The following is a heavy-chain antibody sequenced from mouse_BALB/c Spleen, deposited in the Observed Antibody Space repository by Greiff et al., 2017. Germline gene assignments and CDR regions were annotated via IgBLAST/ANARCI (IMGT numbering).Heavy chain of an antibody. D-gene: IGHD3-2*02. V-gene: IGHV5-6-5*01. Sequence: EVKVEESGGGLVKPGGSLKLSCAASGFTFSSYAMSWVRQTPEKRLEWVASISSGGSTYYPDSVKGRFTISRDNARNILYLQMSSLRSEDTAMYYCARGGPTSGWFAYWGQGTLVTVSA. CDR2: ISSGGST. CDR3: ARGGPTSGWFAY. J-gene: IGHJ3*01. CDR1: GFTFSSYA.